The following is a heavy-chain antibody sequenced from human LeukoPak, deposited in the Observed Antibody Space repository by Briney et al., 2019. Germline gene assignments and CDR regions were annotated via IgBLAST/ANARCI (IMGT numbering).Heavy chain of an antibody. CDR1: GFTFSSYS. D-gene: IGHD2-2*01. CDR3: ARTRAPSNGRVLYYMDI. J-gene: IGHJ6*03. Sequence: PGGSLRLSCAASGFTFSSYSMNWVRQAPGKGLEWVSSIISSSSHIYYADSVKGRFTISRDNAKNSLYLQMNSLRAEDTAVYYCARTRAPSNGRVLYYMDIWGKGITVTVSS. CDR2: IISSSSHI. V-gene: IGHV3-21*01.